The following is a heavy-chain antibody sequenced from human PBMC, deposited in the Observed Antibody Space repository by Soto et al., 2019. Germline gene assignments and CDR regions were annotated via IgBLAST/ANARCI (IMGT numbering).Heavy chain of an antibody. D-gene: IGHD4-17*01. J-gene: IGHJ4*02. CDR2: INSAGNT. V-gene: IGHV3-53*04. Sequence: EVQLVESGGALVQPGGSWRPSCAASGFTVGANSVSGVRQAPGKGLEWVSVINSAGNTDYAHSVRGRFTISRHNSENTLYLQMNSLRVEDTAVYYCARVDYGDDYWGQGTLVTVSS. CDR3: ARVDYGDDY. CDR1: GFTVGANS.